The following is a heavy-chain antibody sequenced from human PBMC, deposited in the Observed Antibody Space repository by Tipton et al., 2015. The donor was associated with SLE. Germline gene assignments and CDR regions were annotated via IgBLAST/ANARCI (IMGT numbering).Heavy chain of an antibody. D-gene: IGHD3-22*01. J-gene: IGHJ3*01. CDR1: GGSISAYH. CDR3: ARGDYYDTSSSPYALDV. Sequence: TLSLTCTVSGGSISAYHWNWIRQPPGKGLEWIGYIHYSRSTNYNPSLKSRVTVSIDTSKNQFSLKLNSVTAADTAVYYCARGDYYDTSSSPYALDVWGQGTTVTVSS. V-gene: IGHV4-59*08. CDR2: IHYSRST.